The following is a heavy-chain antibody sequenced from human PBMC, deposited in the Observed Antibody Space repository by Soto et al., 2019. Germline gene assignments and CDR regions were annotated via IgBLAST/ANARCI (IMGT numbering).Heavy chain of an antibody. CDR1: GGTFSSYA. V-gene: IGHV1-69*13. CDR3: ARGRVRYSSSNYFDP. D-gene: IGHD6-6*01. J-gene: IGHJ5*02. CDR2: IIPIFGTA. Sequence: GASVKVSCKASGGTFSSYAISWVRQAPGQGLEWMGGIIPIFGTANYAQKFQGRITITANASMTTAYMELTSLRSDDTAMYYCARGRVRYSSSNYFDPWGRGTLVTVSS.